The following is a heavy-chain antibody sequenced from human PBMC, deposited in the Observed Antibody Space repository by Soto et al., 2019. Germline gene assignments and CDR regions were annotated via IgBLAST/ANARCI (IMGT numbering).Heavy chain of an antibody. V-gene: IGHV4-4*07. D-gene: IGHD6-13*01. CDR1: RDSFRGYY. CDR3: AREAAETVGDGYWCDP. Sequence: PSESLAITCTVSRDSFRGYYWSWMRQPAGKGLEWIGRVYTNGATNYNPSLTSRVTVSVDTSRNQFSLKLRFVTAADTAVYYCAREAAETVGDGYWCDPWGQGTLVTAS. J-gene: IGHJ5*02. CDR2: VYTNGAT.